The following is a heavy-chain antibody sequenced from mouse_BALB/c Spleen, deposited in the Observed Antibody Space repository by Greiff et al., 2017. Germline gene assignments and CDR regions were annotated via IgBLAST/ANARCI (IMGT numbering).Heavy chain of an antibody. V-gene: IGHV2-9*02. Sequence: VQGVESGPGLVAPSQSLSITCTVSGFSLTSYGVHWVRQPPGKGLEWLGVIWAGGSTNYNSALMSRLSISKDNSKSQVFLKMNSLQTDDTAMYYCARGEVRFAYWGQGTLVTVSA. D-gene: IGHD2-14*01. CDR2: IWAGGST. CDR3: ARGEVRFAY. CDR1: GFSLTSYG. J-gene: IGHJ3*01.